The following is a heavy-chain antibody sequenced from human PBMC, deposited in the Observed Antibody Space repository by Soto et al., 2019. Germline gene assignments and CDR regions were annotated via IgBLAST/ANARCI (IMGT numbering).Heavy chain of an antibody. CDR1: GFTFSSYW. CDR2: IKQDGSEK. J-gene: IGHJ4*02. CDR3: ASVKYSPIPGGLDY. D-gene: IGHD6-6*01. V-gene: IGHV3-7*01. Sequence: GGSLRLSCAASGFTFSSYWMSWVRQAPGKGLEWVAKIKQDGSEKYFVDCVKGRLTIYRDNAKNSLYLQMNSLRAEDTAVYYCASVKYSPIPGGLDYWGQGTLVTVSS.